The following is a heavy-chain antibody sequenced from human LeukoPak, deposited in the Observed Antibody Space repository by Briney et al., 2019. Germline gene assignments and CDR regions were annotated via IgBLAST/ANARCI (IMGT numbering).Heavy chain of an antibody. CDR3: ARQVATKGEWAFDV. CDR1: GYFSTGYY. CDR2: IRPDGHT. D-gene: IGHD5-12*01. J-gene: IGHJ3*01. V-gene: IGHV4-38-2*02. Sequence: SETLSLTCSVSGYFSTGYYWGWIRQPPGKGLEWMASIRPDGHTYSNTSLRNQLTISADMSRNEFSLKLNSLTAADTAVYYCARQVATKGEWAFDVWGQGTVVTVSS.